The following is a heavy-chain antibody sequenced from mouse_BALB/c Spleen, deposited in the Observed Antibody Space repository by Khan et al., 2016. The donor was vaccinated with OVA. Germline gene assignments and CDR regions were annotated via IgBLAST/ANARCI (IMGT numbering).Heavy chain of an antibody. Sequence: VPLQESGPELVRPGVSVKISCKGSGYTFTDFAMHWVKQSHAKRLEWIGVISTYYGDVTYNQKFKGKATMPVDNSSSTAYMELSRLTSEDAASEYCARVSGEYRFAYLGQGTLVTVSA. D-gene: IGHD1-3*01. V-gene: IGHV1S137*01. CDR3: ARVSGEYRFAY. CDR2: ISTYYGDV. J-gene: IGHJ3*01. CDR1: GYTFTDFA.